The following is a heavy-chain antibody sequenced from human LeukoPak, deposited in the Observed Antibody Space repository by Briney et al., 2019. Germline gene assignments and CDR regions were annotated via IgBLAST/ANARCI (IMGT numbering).Heavy chain of an antibody. CDR2: IQSDGSGT. J-gene: IGHJ4*02. V-gene: IGHV3-74*03. D-gene: IGHD3-10*01. CDR1: GFIFSNYW. CDR3: ARXXXXSXXX. Sequence: PGGSLRLPCTASGFIFSNYWMQWVRQAPGKGLVWVSLIQSDGSGTTYTDSMKGRFTISRDNAKNTLYLQMNSLTAEDTAVYYCARXXXXSXXXWGQGT.